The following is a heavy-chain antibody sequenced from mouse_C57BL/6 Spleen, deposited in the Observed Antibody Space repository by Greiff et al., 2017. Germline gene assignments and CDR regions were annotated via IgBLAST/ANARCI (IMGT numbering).Heavy chain of an antibody. V-gene: IGHV1-64*01. CDR1: GYTFTSYW. D-gene: IGHD1-1*01. CDR3: ARWGTTVVADY. J-gene: IGHJ2*01. Sequence: QVQLQQSGAELVKPGASVKLSCKASGYTFTSYWMHWVKQRPGQGLEWIGMIHPNSGSTNYNEKFKSKATLTVDKSSSTAYMQLSSLTSEDSAVYYCARWGTTVVADYWGQGTTLTVSS. CDR2: IHPNSGST.